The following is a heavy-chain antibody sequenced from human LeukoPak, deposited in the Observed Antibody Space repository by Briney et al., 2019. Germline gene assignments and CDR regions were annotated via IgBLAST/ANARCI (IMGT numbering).Heavy chain of an antibody. J-gene: IGHJ5*02. CDR2: IVVGSGNT. V-gene: IGHV1-58*01. D-gene: IGHD3-22*01. CDR3: AAGGAYYYDSSVYSLPGENWFAP. Sequence: SVKVSCKASGFTFTSSAVQWVRQARGQRLEWIGWIVVGSGNTNYAQKFQERVTITRDMSTSTAYMELSSLRSEDTAVYYCAAGGAYYYDSSVYSLPGENWFAPWGKGTLVTVSS. CDR1: GFTFTSSA.